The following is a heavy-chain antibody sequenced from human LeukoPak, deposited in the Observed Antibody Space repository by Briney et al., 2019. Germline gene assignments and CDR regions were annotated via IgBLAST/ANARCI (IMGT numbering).Heavy chain of an antibody. Sequence: GGSLRLSCAASGFTFDDYAMHWVRQAPGKGLEWVSGISWNSGSIGYADSVKGRFTISRDNAKNSLYPQMNSLRAEDTALYYCAKTPDGLRWSAEYFQHWGQGTLVTVSS. D-gene: IGHD4-23*01. V-gene: IGHV3-9*01. CDR1: GFTFDDYA. J-gene: IGHJ1*01. CDR3: AKTPDGLRWSAEYFQH. CDR2: ISWNSGSI.